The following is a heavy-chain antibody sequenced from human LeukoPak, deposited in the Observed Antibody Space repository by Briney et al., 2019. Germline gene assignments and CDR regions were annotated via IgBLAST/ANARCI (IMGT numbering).Heavy chain of an antibody. V-gene: IGHV4-34*01. J-gene: IGHJ4*02. D-gene: IGHD4-17*01. CDR3: ARSTYGDTLDY. CDR2: ITHSGST. CDR1: GGSFSNYY. Sequence: ASETLSLTCAVYGGSFSNYYWSWIRQSPGKGLEWIGEITHSGSTNYNPSLKSRVTISVDTSKNQFSLKLSSVTAADTAVYYCARSTYGDTLDYWGQGTLVTVSS.